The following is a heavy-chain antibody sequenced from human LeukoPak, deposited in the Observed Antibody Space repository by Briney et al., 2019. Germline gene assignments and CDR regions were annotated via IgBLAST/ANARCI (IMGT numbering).Heavy chain of an antibody. J-gene: IGHJ4*02. CDR2: ISGSGGST. CDR3: ARTQWLVFGDY. CDR1: GFTFSSYA. Sequence: PGGSLRLSCAASGFTFSSYAMSWVRQAPGKGLEWVSAISGSGGSTYCADSVKGRFTISRDNSKNTLYLQMKSLRAEDTAVYYCARTQWLVFGDYWGQGTLVTVSS. D-gene: IGHD6-19*01. V-gene: IGHV3-23*01.